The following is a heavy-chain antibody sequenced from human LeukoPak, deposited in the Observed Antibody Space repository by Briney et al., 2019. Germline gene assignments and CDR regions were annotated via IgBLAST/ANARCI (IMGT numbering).Heavy chain of an antibody. D-gene: IGHD3-22*01. J-gene: IGHJ6*02. V-gene: IGHV1-2*04. CDR2: INPNSGGT. CDR1: EYTFTGYY. Sequence: ASVKVSCKASEYTFTGYYMHWVRQAPGQGLEWMGWINPNSGGTNYAQKFQGWVTMTRDTSISTAYMELSSLRSEDTAVYYCARGKVVVIARNYYYYYGMDVWGQGTTVTVSS. CDR3: ARGKVVVIARNYYYYYGMDV.